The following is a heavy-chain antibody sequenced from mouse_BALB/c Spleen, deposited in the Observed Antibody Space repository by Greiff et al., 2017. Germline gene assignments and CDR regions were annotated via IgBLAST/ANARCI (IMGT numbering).Heavy chain of an antibody. J-gene: IGHJ4*01. CDR3: TRGAGTGAMDY. Sequence: GQLQQPGAELVTPGASVKLSCKASGYTFTSYDMYWVKQRPGQGLEWIGGINPSNGGTNFNEKFKSKATLTVDKSSSTAYMQLSSLTSEDSAVYYCTRGAGTGAMDYGGQGTSVTVSS. CDR2: INPSNGGT. CDR1: GYTFTSYD. V-gene: IGHV1S81*02. D-gene: IGHD3-3*01.